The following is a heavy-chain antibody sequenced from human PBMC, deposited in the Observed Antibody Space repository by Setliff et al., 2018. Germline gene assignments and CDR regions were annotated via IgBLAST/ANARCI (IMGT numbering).Heavy chain of an antibody. J-gene: IGHJ4*01. CDR2: INTKTGDP. CDR1: GYSLSNYV. CDR3: ARADHSVTTTFDY. Sequence: WASVKVSCKASGYSLSNYVMNWVRQAPGQGLEWMGWINTKTGDPTYAQGYTGRFAFSLDTSDSATYLDISNLKAEDTATYYCARADHSVTTTFDYWGQGTLVTVSS. D-gene: IGHD4-17*01. V-gene: IGHV7-4-1*02.